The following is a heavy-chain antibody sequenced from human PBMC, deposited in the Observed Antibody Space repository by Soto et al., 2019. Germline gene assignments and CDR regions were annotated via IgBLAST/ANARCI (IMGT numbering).Heavy chain of an antibody. CDR2: ISSSRSAI. Sequence: GGSLRLSCAASGFTFSSYSMNWVRQAPGKGLEWVSYISSSRSAIYYADSVKGRFTISRDNAKNSLYLQMNSLRDEDTAVYYCARDQSDIVVVPAADYYYGMDVWGQGTAVTVSS. CDR3: ARDQSDIVVVPAADYYYGMDV. D-gene: IGHD2-2*01. V-gene: IGHV3-48*02. J-gene: IGHJ6*02. CDR1: GFTFSSYS.